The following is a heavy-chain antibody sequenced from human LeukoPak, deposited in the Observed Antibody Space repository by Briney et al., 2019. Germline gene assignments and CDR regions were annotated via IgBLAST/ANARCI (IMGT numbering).Heavy chain of an antibody. D-gene: IGHD2-2*01. Sequence: PSETLSLTCTVSGGSISSSSYYWAWIRQPPGTGLEWIGSIYYSGSTYYNPSLKSRVTISVDTSKNQFSLKLSSVTAADTAVYYCARPCSTTNCYTLMNWYFDLWGRGTLVTVSS. CDR3: ARPCSTTNCYTLMNWYFDL. J-gene: IGHJ2*01. CDR1: GGSISSSSYY. CDR2: IYYSGST. V-gene: IGHV4-39*01.